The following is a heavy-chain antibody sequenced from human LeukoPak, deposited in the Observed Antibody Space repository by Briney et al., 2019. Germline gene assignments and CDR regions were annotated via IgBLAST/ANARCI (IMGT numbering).Heavy chain of an antibody. CDR3: ARGEGDSSGWDCFHF. CDR1: GYTFTGYY. V-gene: IGHV1-2*02. D-gene: IGHD6-19*01. J-gene: IGHJ4*02. CDR2: INPNSGAT. Sequence: GASVKVSCKASGYTFTGYYMHWVRRAPGQGLEWMGWINPNSGATNYPQKFQGRVTMTGDTSISTAYMELSSLRSDDTAVYYCARGEGDSSGWDCFHFWGQGTLVTVSS.